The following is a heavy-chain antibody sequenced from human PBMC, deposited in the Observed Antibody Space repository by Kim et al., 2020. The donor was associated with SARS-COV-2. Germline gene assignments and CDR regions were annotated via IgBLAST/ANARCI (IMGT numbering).Heavy chain of an antibody. CDR2: IWYDGSNK. CDR1: GFTFSSYA. J-gene: IGHJ4*02. CDR3: AKSHMVRGVSFDY. V-gene: IGHV3-33*06. D-gene: IGHD3-10*01. Sequence: GGSLRLSCAASGFTFSSYAMHWVRQAPGKGLEWVAVIWYDGSNKYYADSVKGRFTISRDNSKNTLYLQMNSLRAEDTAVYYCAKSHMVRGVSFDYWGQGTLVTVSS.